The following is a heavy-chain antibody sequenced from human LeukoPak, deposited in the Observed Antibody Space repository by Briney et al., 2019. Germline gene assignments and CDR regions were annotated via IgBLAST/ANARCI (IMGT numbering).Heavy chain of an antibody. CDR3: ARDRRGSQAAQTFDY. D-gene: IGHD6-25*01. Sequence: GGSLRLSCAASGFTFSDFGMTWVRQAPGKGLEWVANIKQDGSEKYYVDSVKGRFTISRDNAKNSLYLQMNSLRAEDTAVYYCARDRRGSQAAQTFDYWGQGTLVTVSS. CDR2: IKQDGSEK. J-gene: IGHJ4*02. CDR1: GFTFSDFG. V-gene: IGHV3-7*03.